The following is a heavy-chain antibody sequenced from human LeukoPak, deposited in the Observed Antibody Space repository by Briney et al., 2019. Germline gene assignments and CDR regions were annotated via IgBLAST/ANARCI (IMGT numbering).Heavy chain of an antibody. CDR2: ISSSSSYI. J-gene: IGHJ6*04. CDR1: GFTFSSYS. Sequence: GGSLRFSCAASGFTFSSYSMNWVRQAPGKGLEWVSSISSSSSYIYYADSVKGRFTISRDNAKNSLYLQMNSLRAEDTAVYYCAELGITMIGGVWGKGTTVTVSS. D-gene: IGHD3-10*02. CDR3: AELGITMIGGV. V-gene: IGHV3-21*01.